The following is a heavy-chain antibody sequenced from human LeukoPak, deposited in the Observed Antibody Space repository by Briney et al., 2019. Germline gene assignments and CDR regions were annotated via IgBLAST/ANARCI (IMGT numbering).Heavy chain of an antibody. V-gene: IGHV3-23*01. CDR2: IVGTGVSR. J-gene: IGHJ4*02. Sequence: GGSLRLSCAASGFTFSSHAMSWVRQAPGKGLEWVSSIVGTGVSRDYADSVRGRFTIPRDNSKNTMYLQMSSLRAEDTAVYYCAKIRLEESATGYWGQGTLVTVSS. CDR3: AKIRLEESATGY. D-gene: IGHD2-15*01. CDR1: GFTFSSHA.